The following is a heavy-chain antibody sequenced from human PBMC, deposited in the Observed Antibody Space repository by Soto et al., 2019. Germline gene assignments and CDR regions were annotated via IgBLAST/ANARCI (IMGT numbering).Heavy chain of an antibody. D-gene: IGHD1-26*01. CDR3: ARVSLVGPSGGRYFDY. V-gene: IGHV3-72*01. CDR1: GFTFSAHY. Sequence: EVQLVESGGGLVQPGGSLRLSCAASGFTFSAHYMDWVRQAPGKGLEWVGRIKNKANSYTTEYAAYVEGRFTISREDSQNSLYLQMNSLKTEDTVVYYCARVSLVGPSGGRYFDYWGQGSQVAVSS. CDR2: IKNKANSYTT. J-gene: IGHJ4*02.